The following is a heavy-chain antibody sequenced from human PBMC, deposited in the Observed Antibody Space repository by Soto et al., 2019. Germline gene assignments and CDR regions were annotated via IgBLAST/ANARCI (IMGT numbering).Heavy chain of an antibody. CDR3: ARDTSLVRGVFGMDV. J-gene: IGHJ6*02. CDR2: IYYSGST. CDR1: GGSITGSGYY. D-gene: IGHD3-10*01. V-gene: IGHV4-31*03. Sequence: SETLSLTCTVSGGSITGSGYYWSWIRQHPGKGLEWVGYIYYSGSTYYNPSLKGRLTISVATSKNQFSLKLTSVTAADTAVYYCARDTSLVRGVFGMDVWGQGTTVTVSS.